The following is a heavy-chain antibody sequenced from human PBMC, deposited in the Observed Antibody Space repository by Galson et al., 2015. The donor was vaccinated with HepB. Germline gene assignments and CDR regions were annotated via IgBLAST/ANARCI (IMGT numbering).Heavy chain of an antibody. CDR3: ARESFDSSGYHGIDY. D-gene: IGHD3-22*01. J-gene: IGHJ4*02. CDR2: INGYNGNT. CDR1: GYTFTNYG. V-gene: IGHV1-18*01. Sequence: SVKVSCKASGYTFTNYGISWVRQAPGQGLEWMGWINGYNGNTNYAQNLQDRVTMTTDTSTKTAYLDLRNLRSDDTAVYYCARESFDSSGYHGIDYWGQGTLVTVSS.